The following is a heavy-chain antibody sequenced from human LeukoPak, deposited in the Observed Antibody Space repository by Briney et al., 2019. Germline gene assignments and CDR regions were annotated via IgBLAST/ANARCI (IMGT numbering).Heavy chain of an antibody. D-gene: IGHD3-9*01. V-gene: IGHV4-59*01. CDR2: IYYSGST. CDR3: ARSQILRYFDYFDY. J-gene: IGHJ4*02. Sequence: SETLSLTCTVSGGSISSYYWSWIRQPPGKGLEWIGYIYYSGSTNYNPSLKSRVTISVDTSKNQFSLKLSSVTAADTAVYYCARSQILRYFDYFDYWGQGTLVTVSS. CDR1: GGSISSYY.